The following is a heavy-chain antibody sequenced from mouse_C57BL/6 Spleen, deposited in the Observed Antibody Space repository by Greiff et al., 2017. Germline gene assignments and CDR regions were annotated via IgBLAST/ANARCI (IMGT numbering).Heavy chain of an antibody. CDR1: GFTFSDYG. J-gene: IGHJ4*01. CDR3: AITTVVAREYAMDY. D-gene: IGHD1-1*01. CDR2: ISSGSSTI. V-gene: IGHV5-17*01. Sequence: EVKLMESGGGLVKPGGSLKLSCAASGFTFSDYGMHWVRQAPEKGLEWVAYISSGSSTIYYADTVKGRFTISRDNAKNTLFLQMTSLRSEDTAMDYCAITTVVAREYAMDYWGQGTSVTVSS.